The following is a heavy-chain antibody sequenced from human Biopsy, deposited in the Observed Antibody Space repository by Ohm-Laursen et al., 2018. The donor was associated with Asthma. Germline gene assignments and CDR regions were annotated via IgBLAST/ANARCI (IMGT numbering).Heavy chain of an antibody. J-gene: IGHJ6*02. CDR1: GYTFNSAG. Sequence: SAKVSCKTSGYTFNSAGITWVRQAPGQGLEWMGWISVYNGNTKVAQKLQDRVTMITDTSTSTAYMELGSLRSDDTAVYFCARAVDYSHYYGIDVWGQGTTVTVS. CDR2: ISVYNGNT. V-gene: IGHV1-18*01. D-gene: IGHD3-10*01. CDR3: ARAVDYSHYYGIDV.